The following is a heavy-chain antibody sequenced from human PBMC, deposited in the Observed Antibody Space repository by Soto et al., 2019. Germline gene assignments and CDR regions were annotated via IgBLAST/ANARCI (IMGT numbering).Heavy chain of an antibody. J-gene: IGHJ4*02. CDR1: GDSISSGGYY. CDR3: ARGRVTIFGVVITDFDY. V-gene: IGHV4-31*03. CDR2: IYASGST. D-gene: IGHD3-3*01. Sequence: QVQLQESGPGLVKPSQTLSLTCTVSGDSISSGGYYWSWIRQHPGKGLEWIGYIYASGSTFYNPSLKGRINMSVDRSKNQFSLKLTSVTAADTAVYFCARGRVTIFGVVITDFDYWGQGTLVTVSS.